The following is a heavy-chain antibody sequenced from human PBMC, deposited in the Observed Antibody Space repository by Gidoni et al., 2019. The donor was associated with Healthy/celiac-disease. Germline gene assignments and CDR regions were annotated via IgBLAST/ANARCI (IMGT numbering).Heavy chain of an antibody. Sequence: EVQLVESGGGLLRPGGSLRASCAASGFPFSNSWMSWVRQAQGKGLGCVGRIKSKTEGGTTDYAAPVKGRFTISRDDSKNTLYLQMNSRKTEDTAVYYCTTADNWSDYYGMDGWGQGTTVTVSS. CDR3: TTADNWSDYYGMDG. D-gene: IGHD1-20*01. V-gene: IGHV3-15*01. J-gene: IGHJ6*02. CDR2: IKSKTEGGTT. CDR1: GFPFSNSW.